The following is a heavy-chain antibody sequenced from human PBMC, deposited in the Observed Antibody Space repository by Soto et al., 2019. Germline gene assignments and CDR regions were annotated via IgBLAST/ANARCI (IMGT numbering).Heavy chain of an antibody. D-gene: IGHD6-25*01. Sequence: SETLSLTCTVSGGTLSSYYWTWIRQSPWKGLEWIGYVYFSGNTNYNPSLTSRVTISIDTSKNQFSLRLASVTAADTAFYYCGSVRPSGYVLSWGQGTLVTVS. J-gene: IGHJ5*02. V-gene: IGHV4-59*01. CDR1: GGTLSSYY. CDR3: GSVRPSGYVLS. CDR2: VYFSGNT.